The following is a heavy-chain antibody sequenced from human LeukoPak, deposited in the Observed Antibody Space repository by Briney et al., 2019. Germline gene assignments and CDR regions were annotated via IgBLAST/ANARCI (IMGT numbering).Heavy chain of an antibody. D-gene: IGHD5-18*01. Sequence: PGASLRLSCAASGFTFSSYSMNWVRQAPGKGLEWVSSISSSSSYIYYADSVKGRFTISRDNAKNSLYLQMNSLRAEDTAVYYCARHDNTAMVIPWGQGTLVTVSS. CDR2: ISSSSSYI. CDR3: ARHDNTAMVIP. V-gene: IGHV3-21*01. J-gene: IGHJ5*02. CDR1: GFTFSSYS.